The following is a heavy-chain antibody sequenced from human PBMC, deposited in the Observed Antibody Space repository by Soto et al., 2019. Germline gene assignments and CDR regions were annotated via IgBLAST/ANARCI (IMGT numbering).Heavy chain of an antibody. CDR3: ARLAGAGTPLAYYYYMDV. CDR1: GYTFTSYA. D-gene: IGHD6-13*01. Sequence: ASVKVSCKASGYTFTSYAMHWVRQAPGQRLEWMGWINAGNGNTKYSQKFQGRVTITRDTSASTAYMELSSLRSEDTAVYYCARLAGAGTPLAYYYYMDVWGKGTTVTVSS. V-gene: IGHV1-3*01. CDR2: INAGNGNT. J-gene: IGHJ6*03.